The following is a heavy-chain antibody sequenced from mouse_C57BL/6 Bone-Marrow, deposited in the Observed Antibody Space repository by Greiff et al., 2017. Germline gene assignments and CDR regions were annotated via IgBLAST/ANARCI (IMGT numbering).Heavy chain of an antibody. Sequence: VQLQQSGAELARPGASVKLSCKASGYTFTSSGISWVKQRTGQGLEWIGEIYPRSGNTYYNQKFKDKATLTADKSSSTAYMQLSSLTSEDSAVYYCATYYSGDFDYWGQGTTLTVSS. V-gene: IGHV1-81*01. J-gene: IGHJ2*01. CDR1: GYTFTSSG. D-gene: IGHD2-12*01. CDR3: ATYYSGDFDY. CDR2: IYPRSGNT.